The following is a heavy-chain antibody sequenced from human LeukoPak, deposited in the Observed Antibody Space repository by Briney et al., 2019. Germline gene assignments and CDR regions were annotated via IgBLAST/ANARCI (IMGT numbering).Heavy chain of an antibody. Sequence: SETLSLTCAVSGDSISTSAYYWDWSRQPPGKGLEWIVNIYYDGNTRYNPSLKSRVTISVDRSKNQFSLKLSSVTAADTAVYYCARRYYYGSGSSEYWGQGTQVTVSS. CDR2: IYYDGNT. V-gene: IGHV4-39*01. D-gene: IGHD3-10*01. CDR3: ARRYYYGSGSSEY. CDR1: GDSISTSAYY. J-gene: IGHJ4*02.